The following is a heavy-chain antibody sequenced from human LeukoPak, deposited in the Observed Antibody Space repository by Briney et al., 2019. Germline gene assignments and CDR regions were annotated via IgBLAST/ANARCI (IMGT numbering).Heavy chain of an antibody. Sequence: SETLSLTCAVYGGSFSGYYWSWIRQPPGKGLEWIGEINHSGSTNYNPSLKSRVTISVDTSKNQFSLKLSSVTAADTAVYYCARGTLGILDYWGQGTLVTVSS. V-gene: IGHV4-34*01. J-gene: IGHJ4*02. CDR2: INHSGST. D-gene: IGHD7-27*01. CDR1: GGSFSGYY. CDR3: ARGTLGILDY.